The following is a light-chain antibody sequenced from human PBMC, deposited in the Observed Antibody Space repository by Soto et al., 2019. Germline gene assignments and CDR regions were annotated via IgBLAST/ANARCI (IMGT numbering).Light chain of an antibody. V-gene: IGKV2-28*01. CDR3: LQALQTPPT. J-gene: IGKJ5*01. CDR2: LTS. Sequence: DIVMTQSPLSLPVTPGEPASISCRSSQSLLYRNGNNYLNWYLQKPGQSPQLLIYLTSYRASGDPDRFSASGSGTDFTLKISRVEAEDVGVYYCLQALQTPPTFGQGTRLEIK. CDR1: QSLLYRNGNNY.